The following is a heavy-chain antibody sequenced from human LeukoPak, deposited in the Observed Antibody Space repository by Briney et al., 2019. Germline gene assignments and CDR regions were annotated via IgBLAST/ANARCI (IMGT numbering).Heavy chain of an antibody. CDR1: GGSLSSGGYY. V-gene: IGHV4-31*03. J-gene: IGHJ4*02. D-gene: IGHD1-26*01. CDR2: IYYSGST. CDR3: ATEYSGSYKGFDY. Sequence: PSETLSPTCTVSGGSLSSGGYYWSWIRQHPGKGLEWIGYIYYSGSTYYNPSLKSRVTISVDTSRNQFSLKLSSVTAADTAVYYCATEYSGSYKGFDYWGQGTLVTVSS.